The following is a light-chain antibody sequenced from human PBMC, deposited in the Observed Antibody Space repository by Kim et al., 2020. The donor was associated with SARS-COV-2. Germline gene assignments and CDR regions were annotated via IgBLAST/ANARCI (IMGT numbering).Light chain of an antibody. J-gene: IGLJ3*02. Sequence: APRKTARITCGGKNIGSKSVHWYQEKPGQAPVLVIYYDSDRPSGIPERFSGSNSGNTATLTISRVEAGDEADYYCQVWDSSSDHPVFGGGTQLTVL. CDR3: QVWDSSSDHPV. CDR1: NIGSKS. CDR2: YDS. V-gene: IGLV3-21*04.